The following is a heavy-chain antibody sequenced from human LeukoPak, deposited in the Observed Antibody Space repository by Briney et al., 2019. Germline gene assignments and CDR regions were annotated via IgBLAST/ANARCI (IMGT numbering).Heavy chain of an antibody. CDR2: INSDGSTT. CDR3: ARDSPYSGSYFLLDY. Sequence: GGPLRLSCAASGFTFSSYWMHWVRHAPGKGLMWVSRINSDGSTTNYADSVKGRFTISRDNTKNTLYLQMNSLRAEDTAVYYCARDSPYSGSYFLLDYWGQGTLVTVSS. D-gene: IGHD1-26*01. J-gene: IGHJ4*02. V-gene: IGHV3-74*01. CDR1: GFTFSSYW.